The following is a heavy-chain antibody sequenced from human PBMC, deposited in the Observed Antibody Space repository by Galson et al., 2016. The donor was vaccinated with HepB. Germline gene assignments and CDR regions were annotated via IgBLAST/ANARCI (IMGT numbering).Heavy chain of an antibody. D-gene: IGHD2-2*01. J-gene: IGHJ4*02. CDR1: GGSINNSSYY. Sequence: SETLSLTCTVPGGSINNSSYYWGWIRQPPGKGLEWIGSVYYSGSTYYNPPLKSRVTLSVDTSKNQFSLKLNSVTAADTAVYFCARHTKGYCSSSNWASLGIYYFDSWGQGTLVTVSS. CDR2: VYYSGST. CDR3: ARHTKGYCSSSNWASLGIYYFDS. V-gene: IGHV4-39*01.